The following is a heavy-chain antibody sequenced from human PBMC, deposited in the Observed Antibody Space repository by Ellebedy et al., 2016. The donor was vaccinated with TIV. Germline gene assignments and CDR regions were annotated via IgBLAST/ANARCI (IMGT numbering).Heavy chain of an antibody. CDR1: GYTFTSYD. D-gene: IGHD1-26*01. J-gene: IGHJ6*02. Sequence: AASVKVSCKASGYTFTSYDINWVRQATGQGLEWMGWMNPNSGNTGYAQKFQGRVTMTRNTSISTAYMELSSLRSEDTAVYYCATLTLGYYYYGMDVWGQGTTVTVSS. CDR2: MNPNSGNT. CDR3: ATLTLGYYYYGMDV. V-gene: IGHV1-8*01.